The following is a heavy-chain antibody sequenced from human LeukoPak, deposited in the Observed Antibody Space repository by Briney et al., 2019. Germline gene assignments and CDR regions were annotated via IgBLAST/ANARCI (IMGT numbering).Heavy chain of an antibody. D-gene: IGHD3-3*01. Sequence: SVKVSCKASGGTFSSYAISWVRQAPGQGLEWMGGIIPIFGTANYAQKFQGRVTITTDESTSTAYMELSSLRSEDTAVYYCARNEGYDFWSIDYWGQGTLVTVSS. CDR1: GGTFSSYA. J-gene: IGHJ4*02. CDR2: IIPIFGTA. CDR3: ARNEGYDFWSIDY. V-gene: IGHV1-69*05.